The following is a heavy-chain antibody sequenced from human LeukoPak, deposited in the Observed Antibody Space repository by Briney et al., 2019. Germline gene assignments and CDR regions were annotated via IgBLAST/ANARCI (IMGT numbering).Heavy chain of an antibody. CDR2: IHPSGRT. J-gene: IGHJ4*02. CDR3: ARGGDWKFDY. Sequence: PSGTLPLTCVVSGASVSSDKWWTWVRQTPGKGLEWIGEIHPSGRTNYKPSLKSRVSMSVDRSKNQFSLKMTSVTAADTAFYYCARGGDWKFDYWGQGALVTVSS. CDR1: GASVSSDKW. V-gene: IGHV4-4*02. D-gene: IGHD2-21*02.